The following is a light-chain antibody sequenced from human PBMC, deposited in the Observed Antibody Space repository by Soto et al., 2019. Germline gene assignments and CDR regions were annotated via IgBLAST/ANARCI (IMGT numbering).Light chain of an antibody. J-gene: IGKJ2*01. CDR3: QHYGGSPPVT. Sequence: EIVLTQSPGTLSLSPGERATLSCRASQSVSSSYFAWYQQKPGLAPRLLIYGASSRATGIPDRFSGSGSGADFTLTISRREPEDFAVYYCQHYGGSPPVTFGQGTKLEIK. CDR2: GAS. CDR1: QSVSSSY. V-gene: IGKV3-20*01.